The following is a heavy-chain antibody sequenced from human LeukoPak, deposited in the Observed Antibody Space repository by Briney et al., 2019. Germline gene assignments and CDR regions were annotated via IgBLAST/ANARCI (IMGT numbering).Heavy chain of an antibody. CDR2: IYYSGST. D-gene: IGHD3-10*01. V-gene: IGHV4-59*01. Sequence: SETLSLTCTVSGGSISSYYWSWIRQPPGKGLEWIGYIYYSGSTNYNPSLKSRVTISVDTFKNQFSLKLSSVTAADTAVYYCARSPITFGVSYYYYGMDVWGKGTTVTVSS. J-gene: IGHJ6*04. CDR1: GGSISSYY. CDR3: ARSPITFGVSYYYYGMDV.